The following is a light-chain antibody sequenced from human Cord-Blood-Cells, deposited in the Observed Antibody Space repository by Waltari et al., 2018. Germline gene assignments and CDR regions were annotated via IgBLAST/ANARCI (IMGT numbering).Light chain of an antibody. CDR3: QQSYSTLSYS. CDR1: QSISSY. CDR2: AAS. Sequence: DIQMTQSASSLSASVGDRVTITCRASQSISSYLNWYQQKPGKAPKLLIYAASSLQSGVPSRFSGSVSWTDFTLTISSLQPEDFATYYCQQSYSTLSYSFGQGTKLEIK. V-gene: IGKV1-39*01. J-gene: IGKJ2*03.